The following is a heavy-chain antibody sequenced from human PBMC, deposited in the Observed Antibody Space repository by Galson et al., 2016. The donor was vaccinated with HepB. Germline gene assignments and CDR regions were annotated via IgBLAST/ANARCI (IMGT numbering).Heavy chain of an antibody. CDR3: AREMHVAAAAASDF. Sequence: SLRLSCAASGFTFSSYSMHWVRQAPGKGLEWVAIISYDGTNKYYADSVKGRFTIARDNPKNTLYLQMNSLKVEDTAVYYCAREMHVAAAAASDFWGRGTLVTVSS. J-gene: IGHJ4*02. CDR1: GFTFSSYS. D-gene: IGHD6-13*01. V-gene: IGHV3-30*07. CDR2: ISYDGTNK.